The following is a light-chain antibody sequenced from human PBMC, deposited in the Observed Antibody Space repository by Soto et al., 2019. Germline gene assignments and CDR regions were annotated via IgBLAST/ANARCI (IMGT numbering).Light chain of an antibody. CDR1: QSVSSK. CDR2: DAS. Sequence: EIVMTQSPAIRSVSPGERATLSCRASQSVSSKLAWYQQKRGQAPRLLIYDASTRATGIPARISGSGSGTEFTLTISSLQSEDFAVYYCQQYNNWPGTFGQGTKVEIK. V-gene: IGKV3-15*01. CDR3: QQYNNWPGT. J-gene: IGKJ1*01.